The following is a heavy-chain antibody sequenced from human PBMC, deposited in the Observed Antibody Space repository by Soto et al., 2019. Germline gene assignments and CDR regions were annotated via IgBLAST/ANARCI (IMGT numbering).Heavy chain of an antibody. Sequence: EVQLVESGGGLVQPGGSLRLSCAGSALTASKNYMSWVRQPPGKGLEWVSVIYSGGTTYYADSVKDRFSISRDNSKSKLYLQMDNLRAGDTAGYYCARGGSGSDWDYYGMDVWGQGTTVTVSS. V-gene: IGHV3-66*01. CDR1: ALTASKNY. CDR2: IYSGGTT. D-gene: IGHD3-10*01. J-gene: IGHJ6*02. CDR3: ARGGSGSDWDYYGMDV.